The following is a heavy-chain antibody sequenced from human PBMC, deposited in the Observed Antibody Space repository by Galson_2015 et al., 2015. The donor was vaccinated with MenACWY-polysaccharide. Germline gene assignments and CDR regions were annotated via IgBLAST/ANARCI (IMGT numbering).Heavy chain of an antibody. J-gene: IGHJ3*02. D-gene: IGHD1-14*01. CDR1: GFSLSTSGVG. Sequence: PALVKPTQTLTLPCTFSGFSLSTSGVGVGWIRQPPGKALECLALIYWDDDKRYSPSLKSRLTITKDTSKNQVVLTMTNMDPVDTASYYCAHRQWVYNTFDIWGQGTMVTVSS. CDR2: IYWDDDK. V-gene: IGHV2-5*02. CDR3: AHRQWVYNTFDI.